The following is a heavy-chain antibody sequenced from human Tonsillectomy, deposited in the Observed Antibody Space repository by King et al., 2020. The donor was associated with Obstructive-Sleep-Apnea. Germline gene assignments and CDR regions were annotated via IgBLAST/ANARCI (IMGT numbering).Heavy chain of an antibody. D-gene: IGHD3-9*01. CDR1: GFTFSSYS. J-gene: IGHJ6*02. V-gene: IGHV3-21*01. CDR3: AREYYDILTQSYYGMDV. CDR2: ISSSSSYI. Sequence: VQLVESGGGLVKPGGSLRLSCAASGFTFSSYSMNWVRQAPGKGLEWVSSISSSSSYIYYADSVKGRVTISRDNAMNALYLQMNSLRAEDTAVYYCAREYYDILTQSYYGMDVWGQGTTVTVSS.